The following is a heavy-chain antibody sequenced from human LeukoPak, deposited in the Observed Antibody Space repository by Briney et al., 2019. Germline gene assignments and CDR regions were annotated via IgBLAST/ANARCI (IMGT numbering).Heavy chain of an antibody. CDR1: GFTFSSYA. Sequence: PGGSLRLSCATSGFTFSSYAMGWVRQAPGKGLEWVSVISGSGETTYSADSVKGRFTISRDNSKNTVYLQMNSLRVEDTAVYYCAKRFSSFPDAIDMWGQGTMVTVSS. J-gene: IGHJ3*02. D-gene: IGHD3-3*01. CDR2: ISGSGETT. CDR3: AKRFSSFPDAIDM. V-gene: IGHV3-23*01.